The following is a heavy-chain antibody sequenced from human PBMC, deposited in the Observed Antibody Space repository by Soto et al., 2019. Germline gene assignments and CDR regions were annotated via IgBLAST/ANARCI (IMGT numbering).Heavy chain of an antibody. CDR2: IYHSGST. J-gene: IGHJ5*02. D-gene: IGHD2-2*01. V-gene: IGHV4-4*02. CDR1: GGSISSSNW. Sequence: KPSETLSLTCAVSGGSISSSNWWSWVRQPPGKGLEWIGEIYHSGSTNYNPSLKSRVTISVDKSKNQFSLKLSSVTAADTAVYYCARDERSYCSSTSCYQNWFDPWGQGTLVTVSS. CDR3: ARDERSYCSSTSCYQNWFDP.